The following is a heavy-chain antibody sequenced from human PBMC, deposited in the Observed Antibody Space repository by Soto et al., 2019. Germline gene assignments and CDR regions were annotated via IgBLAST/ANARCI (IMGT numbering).Heavy chain of an antibody. CDR1: GFTFSNAW. CDR2: IKSKTDGGTT. V-gene: IGHV3-15*07. D-gene: IGHD6-6*01. J-gene: IGHJ6*02. CDR3: TTALIAARPRTNYYYYGMDV. Sequence: GGSLRLSCAASGFTFSNAWMNWVRQAPGKGLEWVGRIKSKTDGGTTDYAAPVKGRFTISRDDSKNTLYLQMNSLKTEDTAVYYCTTALIAARPRTNYYYYGMDVWGQGTTVTVSS.